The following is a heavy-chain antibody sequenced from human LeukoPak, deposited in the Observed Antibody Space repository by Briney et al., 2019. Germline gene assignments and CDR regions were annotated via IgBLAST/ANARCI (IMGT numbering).Heavy chain of an antibody. J-gene: IGHJ4*02. CDR2: ISYDGSNK. CDR1: GFTFSSYG. CDR3: AKAVDTAMVTGYFDY. Sequence: GGSLRLSCAAPGFTFSSYGMHWVRQAPGKGLEWVAVISYDGSNKYYADSVKGRFTISRDNSKNTLYLQMNSLRAEDTAVYYCAKAVDTAMVTGYFDYWGQGTLVTVSS. D-gene: IGHD5-18*01. V-gene: IGHV3-30*18.